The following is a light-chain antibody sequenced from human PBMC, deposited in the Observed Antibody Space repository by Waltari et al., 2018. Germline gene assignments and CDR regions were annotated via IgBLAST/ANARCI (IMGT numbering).Light chain of an antibody. CDR3: AAWDDSLNGPV. Sequence: QSVLTQPPSASGTPGLRITISCSGSTSNIGSNTVNWYQQLPGTAPKLLIYPSNQRPSRVPARFSGSKSGTSASLDISGLQSEDEADYYCAAWDDSLNGPVFGGGTRLTVL. CDR2: PSN. V-gene: IGLV1-44*01. CDR1: TSNIGSNT. J-gene: IGLJ3*02.